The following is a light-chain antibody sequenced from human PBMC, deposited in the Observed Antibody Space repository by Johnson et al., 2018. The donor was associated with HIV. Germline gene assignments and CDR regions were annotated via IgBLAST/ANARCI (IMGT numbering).Light chain of an antibody. V-gene: IGLV1-51*01. CDR3: GTWDSSLSASYV. Sequence: PVLTQPPSVSAAPGQKVTISCSGSSSNIGNNYVSWYQQFPGTAPKLLIYDNNKRPSGIPDRFSGSKSGTSATLGITGLQTGDEADYYCGTWDSSLSASYVFGTGTKVTVL. CDR1: SSNIGNNY. J-gene: IGLJ1*01. CDR2: DNN.